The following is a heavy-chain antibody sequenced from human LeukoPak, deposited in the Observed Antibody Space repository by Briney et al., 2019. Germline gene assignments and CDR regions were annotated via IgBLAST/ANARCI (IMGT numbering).Heavy chain of an antibody. V-gene: IGHV5-10-1*01. CDR2: IYPTDSYT. CDR1: GYSFTTYW. CDR3: ARQAVDYYYGMDV. J-gene: IGHJ6*02. Sequence: GESLKISCKGSGYSFTTYWISWVRQMPGKGLEWMGRIYPTDSYTNYSPSFQGHVTMSADRSISTAYLQWSSLKASDTALYYCARQAVDYYYGMDVWGQGTTVTVSS. D-gene: IGHD6-25*01.